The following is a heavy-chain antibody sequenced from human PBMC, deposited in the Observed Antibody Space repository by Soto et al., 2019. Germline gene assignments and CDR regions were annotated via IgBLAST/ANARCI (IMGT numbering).Heavy chain of an antibody. J-gene: IGHJ6*02. CDR2: IYYNGNT. Sequence: QVQVQESGPGLVKPSQTLSLKCSVSGGSIGSRDYYWSWIRQHPEKGLEWIGSIYYNGNTDYNPSLSGRPTMSLDTSMNEFSLKLTSVTAAATAVYYCARDKGGAALKGSGMDVWGQGTTVTVS. CDR1: GGSIGSRDYY. CDR3: ARDKGGAALKGSGMDV. D-gene: IGHD3-10*01. V-gene: IGHV4-31*02.